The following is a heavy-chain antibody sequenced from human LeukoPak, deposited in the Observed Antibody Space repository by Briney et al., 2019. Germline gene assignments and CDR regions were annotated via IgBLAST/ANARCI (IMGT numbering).Heavy chain of an antibody. D-gene: IGHD6-13*01. V-gene: IGHV1-2*02. CDR2: INPNSGGT. CDR3: ARTGAAAGTGSLDY. CDR1: GYTFTGYY. Sequence: ASVKVSCKASGYTFTGYYMHWVRQAPGQGLEWMGWINPNSGGTNYAQKFQGRVTMTRDTSISTAYMELSRLRSDDTAVYYCARTGAAAGTGSLDYWGQGALVTVSS. J-gene: IGHJ4*02.